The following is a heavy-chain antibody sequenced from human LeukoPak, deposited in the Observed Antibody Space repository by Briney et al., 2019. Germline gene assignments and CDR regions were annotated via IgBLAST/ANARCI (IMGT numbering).Heavy chain of an antibody. J-gene: IGHJ6*04. CDR3: ARDRGYCSSTSCPDPLYYYYGMDV. D-gene: IGHD2-2*01. CDR1: GFTFSSYE. V-gene: IGHV3-48*03. CDR2: ISSSGSTI. Sequence: PGGSLRLSCAASGFTFSSYEMNWVRQAPGKGLGWVSYISSSGSTIYYADSVKGRFTISRDNAKNSLYLQMNSLRAEDTAVCYCARDRGYCSSTSCPDPLYYYYGMDVWGKGTTVTVSS.